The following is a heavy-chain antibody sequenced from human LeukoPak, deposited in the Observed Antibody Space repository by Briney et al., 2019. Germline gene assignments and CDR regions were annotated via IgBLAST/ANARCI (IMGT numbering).Heavy chain of an antibody. Sequence: PSETPSLTCTVSGGSISSSSYYWGWIRQPPGKGLEWIGSIYYSGSTYYNPSLKSRVTISVDTSKNQFSLKLSSVTAADTAVYYCARQRFGELLGGMDVWGQGTTVTVSS. D-gene: IGHD3-10*01. CDR1: GGSISSSSYY. V-gene: IGHV4-39*01. J-gene: IGHJ6*02. CDR3: ARQRFGELLGGMDV. CDR2: IYYSGST.